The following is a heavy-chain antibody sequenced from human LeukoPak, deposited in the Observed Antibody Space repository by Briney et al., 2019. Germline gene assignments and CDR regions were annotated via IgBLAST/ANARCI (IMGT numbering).Heavy chain of an antibody. D-gene: IGHD3-22*01. Sequence: GASVKVSCKASGYTFPGYYMHWVRQAPGQGLEWMGRINPNSGGTNYAQKFQGRVTMTRDTSISTAYMELSRLRSDDTAVYYCARDYYDSSGYYDYWGQGTLVTVSS. CDR1: GYTFPGYY. V-gene: IGHV1-2*06. CDR2: INPNSGGT. CDR3: ARDYYDSSGYYDY. J-gene: IGHJ4*02.